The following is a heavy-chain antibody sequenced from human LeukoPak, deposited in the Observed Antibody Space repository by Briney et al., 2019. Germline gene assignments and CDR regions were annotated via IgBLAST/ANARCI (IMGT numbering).Heavy chain of an antibody. Sequence: GGSLRLSCAASGFTLSSYWMHWVRQAPGKGLVWVSRINSDGSSTSYADSVKGRFTISRDNAKNTLYLQMNSLRVEDTAVYYCASWSGSSVLDYWGQGTLVTVSS. V-gene: IGHV3-74*01. J-gene: IGHJ4*02. D-gene: IGHD3-3*01. CDR1: GFTLSSYW. CDR2: INSDGSST. CDR3: ASWSGSSVLDY.